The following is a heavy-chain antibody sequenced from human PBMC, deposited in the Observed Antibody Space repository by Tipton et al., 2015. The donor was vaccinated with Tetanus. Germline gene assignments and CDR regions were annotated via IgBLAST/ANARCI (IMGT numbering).Heavy chain of an antibody. CDR3: ARSGYYSRAYYHYRMDV. J-gene: IGHJ6*02. CDR2: VYYSGST. Sequence: TLSLTCTVSGGSINNYYWSWIRQPPGKGLEWIGYVYYSGSTNYSPSLKSRVTISVDTSKNQFSLNLSSVTAADTAVYYCARSGYYSRAYYHYRMDVWGQGTTVSVSS. D-gene: IGHD3-9*01. V-gene: IGHV4-59*12. CDR1: GGSINNYY.